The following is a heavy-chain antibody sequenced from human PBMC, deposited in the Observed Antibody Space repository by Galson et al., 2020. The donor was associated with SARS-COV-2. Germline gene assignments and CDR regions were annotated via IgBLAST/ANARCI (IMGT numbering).Heavy chain of an antibody. CDR3: ARYSSGWNSDSAFDI. CDR1: GGSISSSSYY. J-gene: IGHJ3*02. V-gene: IGHV4-39*01. CDR2: IYYSGRT. D-gene: IGHD6-19*01. Sequence: SETLSLTCTVSGGSISSSSYYWGWNRQPPGKELEWIGSIYYSGRTYYNPSLKSRVTISVDTSKNQFSLKLSSVTAADTAVYYCARYSSGWNSDSAFDIWCQGRMVTVSS.